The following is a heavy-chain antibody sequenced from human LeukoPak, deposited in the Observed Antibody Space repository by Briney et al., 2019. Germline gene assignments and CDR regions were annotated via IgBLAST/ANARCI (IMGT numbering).Heavy chain of an antibody. J-gene: IGHJ4*02. CDR2: FDPEDGET. CDR3: ATYYDFWSGYYSSRSFDY. CDR1: GYTLTELS. D-gene: IGHD3-3*01. Sequence: GASVKVSCKVSGYTLTELSMHWVRQAPGKGLEWMGGFDPEDGETIYAQKFQGRVTMTEDTSTDTAYMELSSLRSEDTAVYYRATYYDFWSGYYSSRSFDYWGQGTLVTVSS. V-gene: IGHV1-24*01.